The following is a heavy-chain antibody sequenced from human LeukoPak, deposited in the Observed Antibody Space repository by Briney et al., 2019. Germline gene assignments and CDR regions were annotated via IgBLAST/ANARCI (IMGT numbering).Heavy chain of an antibody. CDR3: AREYLGSSSWFQN. D-gene: IGHD6-13*01. V-gene: IGHV4-59*01. J-gene: IGHJ1*01. CDR1: GGSISSYY. CDR2: IYYSGST. Sequence: SETLSLTCTVSGGSISSYYWSWVRQPPGKGLEWIGYIYYSGSTNYNPSLKSRVTISVDTSKNQFSLKLSSVTAADTAVYYCAREYLGSSSWFQNWGQGTLVTVSS.